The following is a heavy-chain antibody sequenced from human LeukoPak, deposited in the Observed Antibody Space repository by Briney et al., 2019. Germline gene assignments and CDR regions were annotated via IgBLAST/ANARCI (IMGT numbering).Heavy chain of an antibody. V-gene: IGHV1-24*01. CDR2: FDPEDGET. CDR3: ATVPRIWSGYYTSEYFQH. Sequence: GASVKVSCKASGYTLTELSMHWVRQAPGKGLEWMGGFDPEDGETIYAQKFQGRVTMTEDTSTDTAYMELSSLRSEDTAVYYCATVPRIWSGYYTSEYFQHWGQGTLVTVSS. D-gene: IGHD3-3*01. J-gene: IGHJ1*01. CDR1: GYTLTELS.